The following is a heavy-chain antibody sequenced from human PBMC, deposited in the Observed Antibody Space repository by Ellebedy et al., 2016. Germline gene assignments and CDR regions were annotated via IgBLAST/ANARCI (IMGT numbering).Heavy chain of an antibody. Sequence: GESLKISCAASGFTFSSYALTWVRQAPGKGLEWVSSIRVSGGDTYYADSVKGRFTVSRDNSKNTLYLQMNSLRAEDTAVYYCAKDRAVAGLPDCWGQGTLVTVSS. V-gene: IGHV3-23*01. CDR3: AKDRAVAGLPDC. J-gene: IGHJ4*02. D-gene: IGHD6-19*01. CDR1: GFTFSSYA. CDR2: IRVSGGDT.